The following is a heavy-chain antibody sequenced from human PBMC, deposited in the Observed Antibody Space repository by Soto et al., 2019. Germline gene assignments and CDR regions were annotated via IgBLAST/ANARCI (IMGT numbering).Heavy chain of an antibody. Sequence: GGSLRLSCAASGFTFSSYDMHWVRQATGKGLEWVSAIGTAGDTYYPGSVKGRFTISRENAKNSLYLQMNSLRAGDTAVYYCARGVSGGNSGMGPILDYWGQGTLVTVSS. D-gene: IGHD2-21*02. CDR2: IGTAGDT. V-gene: IGHV3-13*01. CDR1: GFTFSSYD. CDR3: ARGVSGGNSGMGPILDY. J-gene: IGHJ4*02.